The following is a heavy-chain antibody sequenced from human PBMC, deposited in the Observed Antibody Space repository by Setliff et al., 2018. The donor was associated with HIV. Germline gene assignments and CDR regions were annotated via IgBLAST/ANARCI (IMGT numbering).Heavy chain of an antibody. V-gene: IGHV4-39*01. J-gene: IGHJ4*02. D-gene: IGHD3-22*01. Sequence: SETLSLTCSVSGDSISSSSYCWGWIRQPPGKGLEWIGSIYYSGSTCYNPSLNSRVTISVDASKNQFSLKLSSVTAADTAVYYCASLPPLYDSSGYYFDYWGQGTLVTVSS. CDR2: IYYSGST. CDR3: ASLPPLYDSSGYYFDY. CDR1: GDSISSSSYC.